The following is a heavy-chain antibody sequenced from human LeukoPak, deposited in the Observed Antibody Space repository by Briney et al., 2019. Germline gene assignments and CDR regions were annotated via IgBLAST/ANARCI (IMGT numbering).Heavy chain of an antibody. V-gene: IGHV4-59*01. CDR3: ARGGIVATIVSDAFDI. J-gene: IGHJ3*02. D-gene: IGHD5-12*01. CDR1: GDSISAYF. CDR2: IYYSGRT. Sequence: SETLSLTCTVSGDSISAYFWNWIRQPPGKGLEWIGYIYYSGRTNYNPSLKNRVTISVDTSKNQFSLKLTSVTAAGTAVYYCARGGIVATIVSDAFDIWGPGALVTVSS.